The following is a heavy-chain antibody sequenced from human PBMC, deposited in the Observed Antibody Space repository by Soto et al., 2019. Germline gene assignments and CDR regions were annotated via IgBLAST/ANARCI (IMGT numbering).Heavy chain of an antibody. CDR1: GFSIRDYW. J-gene: IGHJ6*03. D-gene: IGHD1-1*01. V-gene: IGHV3-7*01. Sequence: EEQLVESGGGLVQPGGSLRLSCAASGFSIRDYWMTWVRQAPGKGLEWVANIKQDGSEKFYVDSLNGRFTISRDNAKNSVYLLMDSLRAEDTAVYYCARGKDGRRAGTYYVDMDVWGKGTKVTLSS. CDR3: ARGKDGRRAGTYYVDMDV. CDR2: IKQDGSEK.